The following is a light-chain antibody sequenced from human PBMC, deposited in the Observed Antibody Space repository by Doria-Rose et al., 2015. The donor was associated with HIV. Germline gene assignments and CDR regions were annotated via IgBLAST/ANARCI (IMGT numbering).Light chain of an antibody. CDR1: QSFSSSY. CDR2: DGS. V-gene: IGKV3-20*01. J-gene: IGKJ1*01. Sequence: TQSPGTLSLSPGVRATLSCRASQSFSSSYLAWYQQQPGQAPSLLIYDGSTRATGIPDRFSASGSGTDFTLTINRLEPEDFALYYCHQYGTSWTFGQGTKVEI. CDR3: HQYGTSWT.